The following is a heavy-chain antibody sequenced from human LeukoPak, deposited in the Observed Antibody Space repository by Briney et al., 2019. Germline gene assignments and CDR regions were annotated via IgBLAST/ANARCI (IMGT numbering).Heavy chain of an antibody. CDR3: VGWGISGITNH. Sequence: GGSLRLSCAASELTSSTSWMSWVRQAPGKGLEWVAQTKQDGSEKYYVDSVKGRFTTSRDKNSLFLRMNSVRAEDTAVYYCVGWGISGITNHWGQGTLVTVSS. D-gene: IGHD1-7*01. CDR1: ELTSSTSW. V-gene: IGHV3-7*01. CDR2: TKQDGSEK. J-gene: IGHJ4*02.